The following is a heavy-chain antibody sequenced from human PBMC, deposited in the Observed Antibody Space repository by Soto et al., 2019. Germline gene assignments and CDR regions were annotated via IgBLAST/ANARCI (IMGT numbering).Heavy chain of an antibody. Sequence: QVQLVQSGAEVKEPGSSVKVSCKASGGGNLRDYRTTWVRRAPGQGLEWMVGIIPKLGSANYAQKFQGRVTITADESTNSVYMELRSLRSDDTAVYYCARVGEGYNFGAVYWGQGTPVTVSS. CDR3: ARVGEGYNFGAVY. V-gene: IGHV1-69*01. J-gene: IGHJ4*02. CDR2: IIPKLGSA. CDR1: GGGNLRDYR. D-gene: IGHD5-12*01.